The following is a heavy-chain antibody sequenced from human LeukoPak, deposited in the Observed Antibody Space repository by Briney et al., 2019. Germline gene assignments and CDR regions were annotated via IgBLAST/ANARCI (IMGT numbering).Heavy chain of an antibody. D-gene: IGHD2-15*01. V-gene: IGHV1-24*01. CDR2: FDPEDGET. Sequence: ASVKVSCKVSGYTLTELSMHWVRQAPGKGLEWMGGFDPEDGETIYAQKFQGRVTMTEDTSTDTAYMELSSLRSEDTAVYYCATDLCVGYCFNWFGPWGQGTLVTVSS. CDR3: ATDLCVGYCFNWFGP. CDR1: GYTLTELS. J-gene: IGHJ5*02.